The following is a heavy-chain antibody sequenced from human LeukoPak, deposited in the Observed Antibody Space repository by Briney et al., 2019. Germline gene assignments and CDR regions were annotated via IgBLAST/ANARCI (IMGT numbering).Heavy chain of an antibody. CDR3: ARWNDYGDYGLDY. D-gene: IGHD4-17*01. Sequence: ASVKVSCKASGYTFTGYYMHWVRQAPGQGLEWMGWINPNSGGTNYAQKFQGRVTMTRDTSISTAYMELSRLRSDDTAVYCCARWNDYGDYGLDYWGQGTLVTVSS. CDR1: GYTFTGYY. J-gene: IGHJ4*02. V-gene: IGHV1-2*02. CDR2: INPNSGGT.